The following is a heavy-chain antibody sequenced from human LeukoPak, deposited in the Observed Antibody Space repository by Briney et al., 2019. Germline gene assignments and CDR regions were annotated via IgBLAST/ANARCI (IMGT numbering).Heavy chain of an antibody. CDR3: ATARQGDSAWQF. CDR1: GYSFTNSW. CDR2: IYAGDSEI. Sequence: GESLKISCKGSGYSFTNSWTGWVRQTPGKGLEWMGFIYAGDSEIRYRPSFEGQATFSVDKSISTAYLLWNSLRASTTAMYYCATARQGDSAWQFWGQGTLVTVSS. J-gene: IGHJ4*02. V-gene: IGHV5-51*01. D-gene: IGHD2-15*01.